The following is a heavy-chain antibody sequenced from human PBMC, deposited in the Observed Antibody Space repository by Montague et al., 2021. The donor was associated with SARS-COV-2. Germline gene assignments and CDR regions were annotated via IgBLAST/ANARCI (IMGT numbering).Heavy chain of an antibody. D-gene: IGHD3-22*01. CDR2: IYTGGSRT. CDR1: GFTFSSFA. V-gene: IGHV3-23*03. CDR3: SGNMYFYDSRGYQNIDY. Sequence: SLRLSCAASGFTFSSFAMSWVRQAPGKGLEWVSIIYTGGSRTHYTDSVKGRFIISRDDSKNTLYLQMNGLRVEDTAINYCSGNMYFYDSRGYQNIDYWGQGILVAVSS. J-gene: IGHJ4*02.